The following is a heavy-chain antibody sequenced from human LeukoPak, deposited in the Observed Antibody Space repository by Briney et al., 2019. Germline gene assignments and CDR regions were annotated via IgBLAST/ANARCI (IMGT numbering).Heavy chain of an antibody. D-gene: IGHD3-9*01. CDR2: ISAYNGNT. J-gene: IGHJ4*02. V-gene: IGHV1-18*01. CDR3: ARTVYGILTGYYTHFDY. Sequence: ASVKVSCKASGYTFTSYGISWVRQAPGQGLEWMGWISAYNGNTNYAQKLQGRVTMTTDTSTSTAYMELRSLRSDDTAVYYCARTVYGILTGYYTHFDYWGQGTLVTVSS. CDR1: GYTFTSYG.